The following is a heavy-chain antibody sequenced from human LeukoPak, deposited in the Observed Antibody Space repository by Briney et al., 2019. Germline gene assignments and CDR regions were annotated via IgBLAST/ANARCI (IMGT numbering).Heavy chain of an antibody. J-gene: IGHJ3*02. CDR1: GFTFSSYS. Sequence: GGSLRLSCAASGFTFSSYSMNWVRQAPGKGLEWVSYISSSSSTIYYADSVKGRFTISRDNSKNTLWLQMNSLRAEDAAVYYCAGRGIAAAGAVDIWGQGTMVTVSS. CDR2: ISSSSSTI. V-gene: IGHV3-48*01. D-gene: IGHD6-13*01. CDR3: AGRGIAAAGAVDI.